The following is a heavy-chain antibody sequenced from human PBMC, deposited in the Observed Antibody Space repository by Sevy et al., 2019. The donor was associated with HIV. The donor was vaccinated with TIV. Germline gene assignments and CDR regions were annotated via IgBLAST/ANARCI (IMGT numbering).Heavy chain of an antibody. Sequence: SETLSLTCTVSGGSITSLYWNWIRQPPGKGLEWSANIYYNGHINYNPSLKSRVTLSLDTSKNQCSLRLSSVNAADTAMYYCAGENAWGRGYSWGQGTLVTVSS. CDR3: AGENAWGRGYS. CDR1: GGSITSLY. CDR2: IYYNGHI. D-gene: IGHD1-26*01. J-gene: IGHJ4*02. V-gene: IGHV4-59*08.